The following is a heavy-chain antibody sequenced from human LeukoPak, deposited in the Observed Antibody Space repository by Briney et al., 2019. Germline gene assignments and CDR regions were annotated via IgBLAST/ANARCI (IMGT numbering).Heavy chain of an antibody. Sequence: SETLSLTCTVSGGSISNYYWSWIRQPPGKGLEWIGHIYYSGATKYNPSLKSRITISVDTSKNQFSLMLSSVTAADTAVYYCARFGITVVRGGKYYFGYWGQGTLVTVSS. CDR1: GGSISNYY. CDR2: IYYSGAT. CDR3: ARFGITVVRGGKYYFGY. J-gene: IGHJ4*02. V-gene: IGHV4-59*08. D-gene: IGHD3-10*01.